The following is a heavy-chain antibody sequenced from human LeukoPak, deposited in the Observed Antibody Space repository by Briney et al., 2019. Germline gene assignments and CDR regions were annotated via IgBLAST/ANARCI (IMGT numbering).Heavy chain of an antibody. CDR3: AAGGFYDLSPY. Sequence: ASVKVSCKVSGYNLTELSMHWVRQAPGKGLEWMGGFDPGDGAMVYAQRFQGRVTMTEDTSTDTVYMELSSLKSEDTAVYYCAAGGFYDLSPYWGQGTLVTVSS. CDR1: GYNLTELS. J-gene: IGHJ4*02. V-gene: IGHV1-24*01. CDR2: FDPGDGAM. D-gene: IGHD3-3*01.